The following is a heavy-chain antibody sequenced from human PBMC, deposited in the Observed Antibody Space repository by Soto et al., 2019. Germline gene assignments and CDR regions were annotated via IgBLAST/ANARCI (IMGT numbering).Heavy chain of an antibody. V-gene: IGHV4-30-4*01. Sequence: SETLSLTCTVSCGSISSGDYYWSWIRQPPGKGLEWIGYIYYSGSTYYNPSLKSRVTISVDTSKNQFSLKLSSVTAADTAVYYCARTVGVGTRRNYFDYWGQGTLVTVSS. J-gene: IGHJ4*02. D-gene: IGHD6-13*01. CDR3: ARTVGVGTRRNYFDY. CDR2: IYYSGST. CDR1: CGSISSGDYY.